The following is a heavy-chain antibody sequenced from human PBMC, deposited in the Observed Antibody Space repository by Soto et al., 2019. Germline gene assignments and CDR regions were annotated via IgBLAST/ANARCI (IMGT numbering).Heavy chain of an antibody. CDR1: GFTFSSYA. Sequence: PGGSLRLSCAASGFTFSSYAMSWVRQAPGKGLEWVSAISGSGGSTYYADSVKGRFTISRDNSKNTLYLQMNSLRAEDTAVYYCAKDLSFSFRYSGYDSVSSGWSIFDYWGQGTLITVSS. D-gene: IGHD5-12*01. CDR2: ISGSGGST. J-gene: IGHJ4*02. V-gene: IGHV3-23*01. CDR3: AKDLSFSFRYSGYDSVSSGWSIFDY.